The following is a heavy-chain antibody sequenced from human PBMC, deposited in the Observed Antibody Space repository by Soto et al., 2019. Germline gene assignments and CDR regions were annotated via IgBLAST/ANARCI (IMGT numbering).Heavy chain of an antibody. CDR3: ARDRGDYYDSSGPYGMDV. CDR1: GGTFSSYA. CDR2: IIPIFGTA. J-gene: IGHJ6*02. Sequence: QVQLVQSGAEVKKPGSSVKVSCKASGGTFSSYAISWVRQAPGQGLEWMGGIIPIFGTANYAQKFQGRVTITADESTSTAYMELSSLRSEDTAVYYCARDRGDYYDSSGPYGMDVWGQGTTVTVSS. D-gene: IGHD3-22*01. V-gene: IGHV1-69*12.